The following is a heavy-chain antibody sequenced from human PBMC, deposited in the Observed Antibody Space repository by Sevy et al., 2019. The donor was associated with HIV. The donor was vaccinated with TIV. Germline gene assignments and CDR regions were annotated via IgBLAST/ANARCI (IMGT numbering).Heavy chain of an antibody. V-gene: IGHV3-30*04. Sequence: GGSLRLSCAASGFTFADHAFHWVRQAPGKGLEWVAIISFAGRNKRLAESVKGRFTISRDDSKNTVYLQMTSLRPEDTAVYYCARDHCTDGACFRSRYFDHWGQGTLVTVSS. J-gene: IGHJ4*02. D-gene: IGHD2-8*01. CDR2: ISFAGRNK. CDR3: ARDHCTDGACFRSRYFDH. CDR1: GFTFADHA.